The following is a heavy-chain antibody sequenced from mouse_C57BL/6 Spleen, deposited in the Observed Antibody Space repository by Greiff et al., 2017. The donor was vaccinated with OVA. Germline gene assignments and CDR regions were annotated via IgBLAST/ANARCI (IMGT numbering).Heavy chain of an antibody. CDR1: GYTFTNYW. V-gene: IGHV1-63*01. J-gene: IGHJ4*01. D-gene: IGHD1-1*01. CDR2: IYPGGGYT. Sequence: QVQLKQSGAELVRPGTSVKMSCKASGYTFTNYWIGWAKQRPGHGLEWIGDIYPGGGYTNYNEKFKGKATLTADKSSSTAYMQCSSLTSEDSAIYYCARFRSSYAMDYWGQGTSVTVSS. CDR3: ARFRSSYAMDY.